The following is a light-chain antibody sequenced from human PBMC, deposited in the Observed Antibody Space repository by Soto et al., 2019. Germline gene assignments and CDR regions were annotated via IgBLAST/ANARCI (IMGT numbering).Light chain of an antibody. CDR3: QQHNNWPLT. J-gene: IGKJ4*01. V-gene: IGKV3D-15*01. CDR1: QSVSDN. CDR2: RAS. Sequence: EIVMTQSPATLSLSPGDRVTLSCRASQSVSDNLAWYQHKPGQAPRLLIYRASTRATGIPARFSGSGSGTEFTLTISGLQSEDFAVYYCQQHNNWPLTFGEGTKVEI.